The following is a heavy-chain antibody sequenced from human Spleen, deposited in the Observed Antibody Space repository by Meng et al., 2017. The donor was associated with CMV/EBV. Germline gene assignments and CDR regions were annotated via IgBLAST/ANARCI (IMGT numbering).Heavy chain of an antibody. Sequence: SVFHLSTGGVGVVCFRQPPGKALEWLALINWNDGKRYRPSLPTRLTISKDTSKNQVVLTMANVDPADTATYYCALAVTIFGVVKFDYWGQGSLVTVSS. CDR3: ALAVTIFGVVKFDY. J-gene: IGHJ4*02. V-gene: IGHV2-5*01. D-gene: IGHD3-3*01. CDR1: VFHLSTGGVG. CDR2: INWNDGK.